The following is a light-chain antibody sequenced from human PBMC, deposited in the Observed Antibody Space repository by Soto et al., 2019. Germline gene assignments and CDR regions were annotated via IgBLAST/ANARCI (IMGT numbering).Light chain of an antibody. V-gene: IGLV1-44*01. J-gene: IGLJ3*02. Sequence: QAVVTQPPSASGTPGQRVTISCSGSSSNIGSNTVNWYQQLPGTAPKLLIYRNNQRPSGVPDRFSGSKSGTSASLAIRGLQSEDEADYYCAAWDDSLNGPVFGGGTKLTVL. CDR1: SSNIGSNT. CDR3: AAWDDSLNGPV. CDR2: RNN.